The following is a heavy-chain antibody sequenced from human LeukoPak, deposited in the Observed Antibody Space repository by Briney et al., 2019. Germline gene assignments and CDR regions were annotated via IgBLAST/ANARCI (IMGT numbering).Heavy chain of an antibody. CDR3: ARRPASRLTFDY. CDR1: GGSIIDYY. D-gene: IGHD2-2*01. V-gene: IGHV4-59*01. CDR2: VHSSGNS. J-gene: IGHJ4*01. Sequence: SETLSLTCTVSGGSIIDYYWYWIRQPPGKGLEWIAYVHSSGNSIHTPSLKSRVTISVDTSKNHLSLRLTAVTAADTAVYYCARRPASRLTFDYWGHGSLVTVSS.